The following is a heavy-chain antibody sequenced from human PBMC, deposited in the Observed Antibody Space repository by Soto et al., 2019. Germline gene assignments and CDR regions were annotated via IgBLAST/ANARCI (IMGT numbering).Heavy chain of an antibody. CDR1: GFTFSSYS. J-gene: IGHJ4*02. CDR3: AREDYSNFDY. Sequence: GFLRLSCAASGFTFSSYSMNWVRQAPGKGLEWVSSISSSSSYIYSADSVKGRFTISRDNAKNSLYLQMNSLRAEDTAVYYCAREDYSNFDYWGQGTLVTVSS. V-gene: IGHV3-21*01. D-gene: IGHD4-4*01. CDR2: ISSSSSYI.